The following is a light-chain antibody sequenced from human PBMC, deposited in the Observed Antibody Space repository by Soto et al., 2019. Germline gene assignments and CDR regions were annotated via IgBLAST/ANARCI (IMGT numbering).Light chain of an antibody. CDR2: DAS. CDR1: QSVSRNY. V-gene: IGKV3D-20*02. CDR3: QVRTNWSIA. Sequence: EIVLTQSPGTLSLSPGEGAPLSCRASQSVSRNYLAWYQQKPGQAPRLLIYDASSRATGIPARFSGSGSGTDFTLTINNLEPEDFAVYYCQVRTNWSIAFGRGTRLEI. J-gene: IGKJ5*01.